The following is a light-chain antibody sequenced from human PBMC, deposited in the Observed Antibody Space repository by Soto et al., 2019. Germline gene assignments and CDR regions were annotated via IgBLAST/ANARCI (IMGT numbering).Light chain of an antibody. CDR3: QQYGSSSWT. CDR2: GAS. Sequence: EIVLTQSPGTLSLSPGERATLSCRASQSVSSSSLAWYQQKPGQAPRLLIYGASTRATGIPDRFSGSGSGTDFTLTISGLEPEDFAVYYCQQYGSSSWTFGQGNEVEIK. V-gene: IGKV3-20*01. J-gene: IGKJ1*01. CDR1: QSVSSSS.